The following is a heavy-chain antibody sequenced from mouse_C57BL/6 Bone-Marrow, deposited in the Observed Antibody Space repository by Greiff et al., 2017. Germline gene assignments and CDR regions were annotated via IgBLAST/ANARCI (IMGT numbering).Heavy chain of an antibody. J-gene: IGHJ4*01. CDR2: ISNLAYSI. Sequence: EVQLMESGGGLVQPGGSLKLSCAASGFTFSDYGMAWVRQAPRKGPEWVAFISNLAYSIYYADTVTGRFTISRENAKNTLYLGMSSLRTEDTAMYYCAIYDYDVGDYYAMDYWGQGTSVTVSS. D-gene: IGHD2-4*01. CDR1: GFTFSDYG. CDR3: AIYDYDVGDYYAMDY. V-gene: IGHV5-15*01.